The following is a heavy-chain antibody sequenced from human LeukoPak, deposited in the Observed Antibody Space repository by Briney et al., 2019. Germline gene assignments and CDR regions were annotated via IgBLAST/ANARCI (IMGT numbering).Heavy chain of an antibody. CDR3: AREPPPYYYYMDV. Sequence: SETLSLTRTISGGSISPYYWSWIRQPAGKGLEWIGRVYNTGSADYKSSLRSRVTMSIDTSRNQFSLRLTSVTAADTAVYYCAREPPPYYYYMDVWGKGTTVTVSS. V-gene: IGHV4-4*07. J-gene: IGHJ6*03. CDR2: VYNTGSA. CDR1: GGSISPYY.